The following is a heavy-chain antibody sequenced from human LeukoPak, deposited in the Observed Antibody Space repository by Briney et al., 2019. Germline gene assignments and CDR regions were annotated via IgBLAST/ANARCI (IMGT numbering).Heavy chain of an antibody. V-gene: IGHV3-21*01. CDR1: GFTFSRYR. Sequence: GGSLRLSCAASGFTFSRYRMNWVRQAPGKGLEWVSSISSSSSYIYYADSVKGRFTISRDNAKNSLYLQMNSLRAEDTAVYYCARETPCSSTSCFYYYYYMDVWGKGTTVTVSS. CDR3: ARETPCSSTSCFYYYYYMDV. CDR2: ISSSSSYI. J-gene: IGHJ6*03. D-gene: IGHD2-2*01.